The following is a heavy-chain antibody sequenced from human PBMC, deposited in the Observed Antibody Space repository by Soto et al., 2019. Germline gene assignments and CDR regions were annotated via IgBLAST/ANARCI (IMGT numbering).Heavy chain of an antibody. D-gene: IGHD3-9*01. CDR2: ISYDGSFV. Sequence: GGSLRLSCVVSGLTFSDYGFHWVRQAPGKGLDWVAAISYDGSFVYYADSVRGRSTISRDNSRNTLYLQMNSLRAEDTAVYYCARDSILTGYLLFDYWGQGTLVTVSS. V-gene: IGHV3-30*03. CDR3: ARDSILTGYLLFDY. J-gene: IGHJ4*02. CDR1: GLTFSDYG.